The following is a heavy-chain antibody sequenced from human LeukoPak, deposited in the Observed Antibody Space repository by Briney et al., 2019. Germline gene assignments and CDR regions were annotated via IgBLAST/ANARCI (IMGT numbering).Heavy chain of an antibody. V-gene: IGHV4-59*01. D-gene: IGHD5-18*01. CDR1: GGSISSYY. CDR2: IYYSGST. CDR3: ARGAAGYSYG. J-gene: IGHJ4*02. Sequence: SDTLSLTCTVSGGSISSYYWSWIRQPPGKGLEWIGHIYYSGSTNYNPSLKSRLTISIDTSKNQFSLRLSSVTAADTAVYYCARGAAGYSYGWGQGTLVTVSS.